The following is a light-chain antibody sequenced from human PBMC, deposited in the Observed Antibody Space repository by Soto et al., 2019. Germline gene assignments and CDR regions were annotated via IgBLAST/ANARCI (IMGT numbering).Light chain of an antibody. Sequence: QSVLTQTPSASGTPGLRVTISCSGSSSNIGSNYVYWYQQLPGTAPKLLIHRNNQRPSGVPDRFSGSKSGTSASLAISGLRSEDEADYYCAAWDDSLSGRYVFGTGTKLTVL. CDR2: RNN. J-gene: IGLJ1*01. V-gene: IGLV1-47*01. CDR3: AAWDDSLSGRYV. CDR1: SSNIGSNY.